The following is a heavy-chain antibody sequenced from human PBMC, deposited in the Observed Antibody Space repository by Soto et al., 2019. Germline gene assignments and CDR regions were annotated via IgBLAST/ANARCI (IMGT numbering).Heavy chain of an antibody. Sequence: QVQLVQSGAEVKKPGSSVKVSCKASGGTFSSYAISWVRQAPGQGLEWMGGFISIFGTANYAQKFQGRVTITADESTSTAYMELSSLRSEDTAVYYCARKPPTTVTPYWYFDLWGRGTLVTVSS. CDR2: FISIFGTA. CDR1: GGTFSSYA. J-gene: IGHJ2*01. D-gene: IGHD4-17*01. V-gene: IGHV1-69*01. CDR3: ARKPPTTVTPYWYFDL.